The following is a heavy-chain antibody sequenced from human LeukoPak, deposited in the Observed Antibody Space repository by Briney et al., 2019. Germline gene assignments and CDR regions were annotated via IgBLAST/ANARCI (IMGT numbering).Heavy chain of an antibody. V-gene: IGHV3-23*01. J-gene: IGHJ4*02. CDR2: ISGSGGTT. Sequence: PGGSLRLSCAASGFTFSNYAVSWVRQAPGKGLEWVSAISGSGGTTYYAGSVKGRFTISRDNSKNMLFLQMNSLRAEDTALYYCAKGNTMYTAYYFDYWGQGTLVTVSS. CDR1: GFTFSNYA. D-gene: IGHD3-10*02. CDR3: AKGNTMYTAYYFDY.